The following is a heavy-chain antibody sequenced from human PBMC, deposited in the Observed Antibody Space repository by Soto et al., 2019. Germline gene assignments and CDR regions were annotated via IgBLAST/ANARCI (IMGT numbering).Heavy chain of an antibody. CDR1: GYTFTSYG. V-gene: IGHV1-18*04. CDR2: ISAYNGNT. D-gene: IGHD3-9*01. CDR3: AREVYFDWSSYYYYYGMDV. Sequence: QVQLVQSGAKVKKPGASVKVSCKASGYTFTSYGISWVRQAPGQGLEWMGWISAYNGNTNYAQKLQGRVTMTTDTSTSTAYMELRSLRSDDTAVYYCAREVYFDWSSYYYYYGMDVWGQGTTVTVSS. J-gene: IGHJ6*02.